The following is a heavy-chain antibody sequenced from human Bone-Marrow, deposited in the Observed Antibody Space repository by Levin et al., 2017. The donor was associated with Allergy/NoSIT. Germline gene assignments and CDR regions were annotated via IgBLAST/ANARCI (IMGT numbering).Heavy chain of an antibody. CDR2: ISGSGDST. CDR3: AKLHSRYCAGGSCYMDD. V-gene: IGHV3-23*01. D-gene: IGHD2-15*01. J-gene: IGHJ4*02. Sequence: GGSLRLSCAASGFTFSTFAMTWVRQAPGKGLECVSVISGSGDSTYYADSVKGRFTISRDNSKNTLYLQMNRLRAGDTAVYYCAKLHSRYCAGGSCYMDDWGQGTLVTVSS. CDR1: GFTFSTFA.